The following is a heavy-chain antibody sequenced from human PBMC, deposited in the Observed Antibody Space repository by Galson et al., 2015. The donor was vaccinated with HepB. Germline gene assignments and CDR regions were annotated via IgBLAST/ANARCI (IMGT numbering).Heavy chain of an antibody. D-gene: IGHD1-7*01. J-gene: IGHJ2*01. CDR3: ATQGALELSGWYFDL. Sequence: SVKVSCKASGGLFDSYAISWLRQAPGQGLEWMGAIIPFTGITNHAQKFQGRITITADRSSSTTYMDLNSLRSDDTAVYYCATQGALELSGWYFDLWGRGTLVTVS. CDR1: GGLFDSYA. CDR2: IIPFTGIT. V-gene: IGHV1-69*10.